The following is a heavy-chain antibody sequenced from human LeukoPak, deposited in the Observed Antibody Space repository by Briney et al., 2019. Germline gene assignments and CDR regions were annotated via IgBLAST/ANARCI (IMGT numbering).Heavy chain of an antibody. D-gene: IGHD7-27*01. J-gene: IGHJ4*02. CDR1: GYTFTSYG. CDR2: ISAYNGNT. Sequence: ASVKVSCKASGYTFTSYGISWVRQAPGHGLEWMGWISAYNGNTNYAQKLRGRVTMTTDTSTSTAYMELRSLRSDDTAVYYCARVKGWGSSRTYYFDYWGQGTLVTVSS. V-gene: IGHV1-18*01. CDR3: ARVKGWGSSRTYYFDY.